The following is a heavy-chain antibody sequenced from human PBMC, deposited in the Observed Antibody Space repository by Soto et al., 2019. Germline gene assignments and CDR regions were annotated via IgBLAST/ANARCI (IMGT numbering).Heavy chain of an antibody. V-gene: IGHV4-34*01. J-gene: IGHJ4*02. D-gene: IGHD3-9*01. CDR2: INQSGST. Sequence: VQLQQWGAGLLKPSETLSLTCAAYGGSFSGYSWNWIRQPPGKGLEWLGEINQSGSTNINPSLKSSVAISVYTSKSQFALKLNSVTDADTAGYVCARGAAGRKFDGLVPLDSWGEGTLVAVSS. CDR1: GGSFSGYS. CDR3: ARGAAGRKFDGLVPLDS.